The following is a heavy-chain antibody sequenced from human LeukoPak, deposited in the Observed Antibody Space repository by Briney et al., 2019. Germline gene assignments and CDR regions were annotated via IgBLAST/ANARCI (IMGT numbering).Heavy chain of an antibody. J-gene: IGHJ2*01. CDR3: ARTTESYFDL. V-gene: IGHV3-21*01. Sequence: GGSLRLSCAASGFTFSSYSMNWVRQAPGKGLEWVSSISSSSSYIYYADSVQGRFIISRDNSKNTVYLQLNSLRAEDTAVYYCARTTESYFDLWGRGTLVTVSS. CDR2: ISSSSSYI. D-gene: IGHD1-1*01. CDR1: GFTFSSYS.